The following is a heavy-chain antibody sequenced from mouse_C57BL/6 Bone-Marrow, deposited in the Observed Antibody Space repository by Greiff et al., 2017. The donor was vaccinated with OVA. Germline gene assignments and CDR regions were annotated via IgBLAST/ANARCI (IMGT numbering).Heavy chain of an antibody. V-gene: IGHV5-6*01. CDR3: ARRQLYAMDY. CDR2: ISSGGSYT. J-gene: IGHJ4*01. Sequence: EVQGVESGGDLVKPGGSLKLSCAASGFTFSSYGMSWVRQTPDKRLEWVATISSGGSYTYYPDSVKGRFTISRDNAKNTLYLQMSSLKSEDTAMYYCARRQLYAMDYWGQGTSVTVSS. CDR1: GFTFSSYG. D-gene: IGHD4-1*02.